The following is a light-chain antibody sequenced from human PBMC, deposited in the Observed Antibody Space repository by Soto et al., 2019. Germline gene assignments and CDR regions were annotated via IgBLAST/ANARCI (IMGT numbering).Light chain of an antibody. V-gene: IGKV3-20*01. CDR1: HSVSSTY. CDR3: QQYGSSPPYT. CDR2: GAS. J-gene: IGKJ2*01. Sequence: EIVLTQSPGTLSLSPGERAALSCRASHSVSSTYLAWYQQKPGQAPRLLIYGASSRATGIPDRFSGSGSGIAFTLTIRRLEPEDFAVYYCQQYGSSPPYTFGPGTKLEIK.